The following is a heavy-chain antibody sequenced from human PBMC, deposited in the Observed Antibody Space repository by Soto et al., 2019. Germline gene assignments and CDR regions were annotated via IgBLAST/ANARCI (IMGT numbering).Heavy chain of an antibody. V-gene: IGHV4-59*01. J-gene: IGHJ4*02. CDR3: AKVVVAANHFDY. D-gene: IGHD2-15*01. CDR2: VYCTGST. CDR1: GGSISGSY. Sequence: SETLSLTCSVSGGSISGSYWSWIRQSPGKGLEWLGYVYCTGSTNYSPSLRSRVSISVDTSKNEFSLRLSSVTAEDTAVYYCAKVVVAANHFDYWGQGTLVTVSS.